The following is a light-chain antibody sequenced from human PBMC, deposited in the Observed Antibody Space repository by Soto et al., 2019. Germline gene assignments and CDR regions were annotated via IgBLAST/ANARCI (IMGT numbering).Light chain of an antibody. V-gene: IGKV3-15*01. CDR1: QSVANN. J-gene: IGKJ1*01. CDR2: GAS. Sequence: DIVMTQSPATLSVSPGERATLSCRASQSVANNVAWYQQKPGQPPRLLIYGASTRAAGVPARFSGSGYGRQFSLTISSLQSEDFAIYHCQQHNNWPPWTFGKGTKVEV. CDR3: QQHNNWPPWT.